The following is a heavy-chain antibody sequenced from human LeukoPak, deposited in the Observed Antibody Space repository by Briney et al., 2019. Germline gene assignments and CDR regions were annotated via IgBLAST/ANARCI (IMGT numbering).Heavy chain of an antibody. D-gene: IGHD3-10*01. J-gene: IGHJ6*02. CDR3: ARAATYYYGSGSSSPYGMDV. CDR2: IIPIFGTA. CDR1: GGTFSSYA. V-gene: IGHV1-69*13. Sequence: SVKVSCKASGGTFSSYAISWVRQAPGQGLEWMGGIIPIFGTANYAQKFQGRVAITADESTSTAYMELSSLRSEDTAVYYCARAATYYYGSGSSSPYGMDVWGQGTTVTVSS.